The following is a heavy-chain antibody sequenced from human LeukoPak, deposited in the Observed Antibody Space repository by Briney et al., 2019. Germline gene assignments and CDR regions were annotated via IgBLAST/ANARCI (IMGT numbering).Heavy chain of an antibody. CDR2: MKEDGSEI. CDR3: AKGGATRGRFEN. CDR1: GFTFSNYE. J-gene: IGHJ4*02. V-gene: IGHV3-7*01. D-gene: IGHD1-26*01. Sequence: PGGSLTLSCAASGFTFSNYEMMWVRQAPGKGLDWVASMKEDGSEIHYVDSVKGRFTISRDNPKNSLYLQMNSLRAEDTAVYYCAKGGATRGRFENWGQGTRVTVSS.